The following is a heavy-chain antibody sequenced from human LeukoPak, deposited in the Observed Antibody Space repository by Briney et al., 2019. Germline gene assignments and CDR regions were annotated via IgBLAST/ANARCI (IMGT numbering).Heavy chain of an antibody. V-gene: IGHV4-4*07. CDR3: ARSYSGSYYRGQYYFDY. D-gene: IGHD1-26*01. J-gene: IGHJ4*02. CDR1: GGFISSYY. Sequence: SETLSLTCTVSGGFISSYYWSWIRQPAGKGLEWIGRIYTSGSTNYNPSLKSRVTMSVDTSKNQFSLKLSSVTAADTAVYYCARSYSGSYYRGQYYFDYWGQGTLVTVSS. CDR2: IYTSGST.